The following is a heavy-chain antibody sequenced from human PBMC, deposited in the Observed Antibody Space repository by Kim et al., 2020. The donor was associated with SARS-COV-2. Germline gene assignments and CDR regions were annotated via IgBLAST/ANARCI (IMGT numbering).Heavy chain of an antibody. J-gene: IGHJ1*01. CDR2: ISYDGSNK. CDR1: GFTFSSYA. Sequence: GGSLRLSCAASGFTFSSYAMHWVRQAPGKGLEWVAVISYDGSNKYYADSVKGRFTISRDNSKNTLYLQMNSLRAEDTAVYYCARDMYYGSGSYESSWGQG. D-gene: IGHD3-10*01. V-gene: IGHV3-30*04. CDR3: ARDMYYGSGSYESS.